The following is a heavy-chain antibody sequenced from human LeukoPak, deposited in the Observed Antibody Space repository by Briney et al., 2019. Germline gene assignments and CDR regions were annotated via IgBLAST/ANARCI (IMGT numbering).Heavy chain of an antibody. D-gene: IGHD2-21*02. V-gene: IGHV5-51*01. CDR1: GYSFTSYW. Sequence: GESLKISCKGSGYSFTSYWIGWVRQMPGKGLEWMGIIYPGDSDTRYSPSFQGQVTFSADNSISAAYLQWSSLKASDTAMYYCARQSGGGDPMRAFDIWGQGTMVTVSS. CDR2: IYPGDSDT. J-gene: IGHJ3*02. CDR3: ARQSGGGDPMRAFDI.